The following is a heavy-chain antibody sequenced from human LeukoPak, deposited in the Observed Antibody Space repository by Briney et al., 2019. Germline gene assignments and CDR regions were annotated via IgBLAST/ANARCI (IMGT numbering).Heavy chain of an antibody. D-gene: IGHD4-17*01. J-gene: IGHJ4*02. CDR2: ITSSSSPI. V-gene: IGHV3-48*04. CDR3: ARGTMTTDY. CDR1: GFIFSNYG. Sequence: GGSLRLSCAASGFIFSNYGMSWVRQAPGKGLEWLSYITSSSSPIYYADSVKGRFTISRDNAKNSLYLQMNSLRAEDTAVYYCARGTMTTDYWGQGTLVTVSS.